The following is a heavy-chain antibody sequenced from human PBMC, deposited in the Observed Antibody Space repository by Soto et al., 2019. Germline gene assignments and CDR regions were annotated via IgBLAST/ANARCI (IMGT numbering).Heavy chain of an antibody. CDR2: ISGSGGST. Sequence: GGSLRLSCAASGFTFSSYAMSWVRQAPGKGLEWVSAISGSGGSTYYADSVKGRFTISRDNSKNTLYLQMNSLRAEDTAVYYCAKRLGSDRDYYYMDVWGKGTTVTVSS. J-gene: IGHJ6*03. V-gene: IGHV3-23*01. CDR3: AKRLGSDRDYYYMDV. CDR1: GFTFSSYA. D-gene: IGHD2-15*01.